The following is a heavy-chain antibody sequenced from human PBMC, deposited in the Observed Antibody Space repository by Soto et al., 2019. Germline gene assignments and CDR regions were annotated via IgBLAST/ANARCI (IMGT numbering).Heavy chain of an antibody. V-gene: IGHV4-31*03. D-gene: IGHD3-10*01. Sequence: QVQLQQSGPGLVKPSQTLSLTCTVSGGSISSGVYYWSWIRQHPGKGLECIGYIYYSGSTYYNPSLKSSVTISVDTSKNQFSLKLSSVTAADTAVYYCARLTSGPVYFDYWGQGTLVTVSS. CDR1: GGSISSGVYY. CDR3: ARLTSGPVYFDY. CDR2: IYYSGST. J-gene: IGHJ4*02.